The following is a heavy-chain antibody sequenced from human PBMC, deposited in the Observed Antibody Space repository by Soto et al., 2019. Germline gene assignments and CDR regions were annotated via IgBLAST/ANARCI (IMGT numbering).Heavy chain of an antibody. CDR2: INPANGNT. CDR3: TSSAISPYGGLIGPFDY. V-gene: IGHV1-3*05. J-gene: IGHJ4*02. CDR1: GYTFTAYA. D-gene: IGHD3-16*02. Sequence: QVQLAQSGAEERKPGASVKVSCEATGYTFTAYAMHWVRQAPGQRLEWMGWINPANGNTKYSQKFQGRLTITSDTSPNTVYLELNSLTSEDTAMYYCTSSAISPYGGLIGPFDYWGQGNLVTVSS.